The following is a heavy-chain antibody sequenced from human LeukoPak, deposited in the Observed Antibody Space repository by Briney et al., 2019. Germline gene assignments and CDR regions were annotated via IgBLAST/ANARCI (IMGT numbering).Heavy chain of an antibody. D-gene: IGHD3-10*01. CDR2: ITSSSAYI. Sequence: GGSLRLSCAASGFTFSTYSMNWVRQAPRKGLEWVSTITSSSAYIYYADSVKGRFTISRDNAKNSLYLQMNSLRAEDTAVYYCARDLFGSGSFYGFWGQGTLVTVSS. CDR1: GFTFSTYS. V-gene: IGHV3-21*06. CDR3: ARDLFGSGSFYGF. J-gene: IGHJ4*02.